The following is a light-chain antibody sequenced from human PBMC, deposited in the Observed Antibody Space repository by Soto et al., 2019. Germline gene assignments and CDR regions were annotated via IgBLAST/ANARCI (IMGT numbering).Light chain of an antibody. CDR1: SSNIGNNY. V-gene: IGLV1-51*01. J-gene: IGLJ1*01. CDR3: GTWDNSLSAV. CDR2: DNN. Sequence: QSVLTQPPSVSAAPGQKVTISCSGSSSNIGNNYVSWYQQLPGTAPKLLIYDNNKRPSGIADRFSGSKSGTSATLAITGLQTGDEADYYCGTWDNSLSAVFGTGTKLTVL.